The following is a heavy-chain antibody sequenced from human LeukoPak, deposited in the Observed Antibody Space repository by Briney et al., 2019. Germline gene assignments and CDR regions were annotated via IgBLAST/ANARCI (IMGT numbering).Heavy chain of an antibody. V-gene: IGHV3-23*01. CDR3: AKADVPNDY. CDR2: ISISGDRT. J-gene: IGHJ4*02. D-gene: IGHD2-2*01. Sequence: PGGSLRLSCAASGFTFSTSAMSWVRQAPGKGLEWVSGISISGDRTYYVDSVKGRFTISRDNSKNTLYLQMNSLRAEDTAVYYCAKADVPNDYWGQGTLVTVSS. CDR1: GFTFSTSA.